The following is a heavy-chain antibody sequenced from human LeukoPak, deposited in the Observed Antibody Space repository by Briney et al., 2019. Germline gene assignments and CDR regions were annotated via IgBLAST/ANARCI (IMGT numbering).Heavy chain of an antibody. J-gene: IGHJ3*02. CDR1: GGSISSSSYY. V-gene: IGHV4-39*01. CDR3: ARLGETTVTTSRAFDI. D-gene: IGHD4-17*01. Sequence: PSETLSLTCTVSGGSISSSSYYWGWIRQPPGKGLEWIGSIYYSGNTYCNPSLKSRVTISVDTSKNQFSLKLSSVTAADTAVYYCARLGETTVTTSRAFDIWGQGTMVIVSS. CDR2: IYYSGNT.